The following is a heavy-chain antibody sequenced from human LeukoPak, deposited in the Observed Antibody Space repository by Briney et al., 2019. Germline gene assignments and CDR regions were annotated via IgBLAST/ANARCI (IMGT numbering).Heavy chain of an antibody. V-gene: IGHV4-59*01. Sequence: GSLRLSCAASGFTFSSYWMSWIRQPPGRGLEWIGYIHYSGSTNYSPSLKSRITISVDTSKNQFSLKLNSMTAADTAVYYCARSVGGAFDIWGPGTTVTVSS. CDR2: IHYSGST. D-gene: IGHD3-3*01. CDR3: ARSVGGAFDI. J-gene: IGHJ3*02. CDR1: GFTFSSYW.